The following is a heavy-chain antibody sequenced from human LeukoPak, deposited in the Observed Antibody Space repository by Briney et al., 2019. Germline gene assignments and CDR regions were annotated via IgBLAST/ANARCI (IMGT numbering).Heavy chain of an antibody. D-gene: IGHD2-15*01. Sequence: PSETLSLTCDVSGDSISTHKWWSWVRQPPGKGLEWIGEIYHSGNTNYNPSLKSRVTISVDTSNNQFSLKLSSVTAADTAVYYCARHVGSGYWYFDLWGRGTLVTVSS. V-gene: IGHV4-4*02. CDR1: GDSISTHKW. CDR2: IYHSGNT. CDR3: ARHVGSGYWYFDL. J-gene: IGHJ2*01.